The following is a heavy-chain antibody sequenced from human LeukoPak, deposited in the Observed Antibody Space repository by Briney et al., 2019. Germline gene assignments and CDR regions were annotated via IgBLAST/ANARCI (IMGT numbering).Heavy chain of an antibody. CDR3: AQLRGYFGL. Sequence: SETLSLTCAVYGGSFSGYYWSWIRQPPGKGPEWIGEINHSGSTNYNPSLKSRVTISVDTSKNQFSLKLSSVTAADTAVYYCAQLRGYFGLWGRGTLVTVSS. J-gene: IGHJ2*01. CDR1: GGSFSGYY. D-gene: IGHD5-24*01. V-gene: IGHV4-34*01. CDR2: INHSGST.